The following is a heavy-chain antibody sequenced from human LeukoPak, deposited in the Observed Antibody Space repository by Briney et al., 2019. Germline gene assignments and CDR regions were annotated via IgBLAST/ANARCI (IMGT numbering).Heavy chain of an antibody. V-gene: IGHV4-59*01. CDR3: VRGPNGASISKWFDP. CDR1: DGSISGFS. D-gene: IGHD3-9*01. CDR2: IYYSGDT. J-gene: IGHJ5*02. Sequence: SETLSLTCTVSDGSISGFSWSWIRQPPGKGLEWIGYIYYSGDTNYNPSLKSRVTLSVDTSRNQLSLQLTSVTTADTAVYFCVRGPNGASISKWFDPWGQGTQVIVSS.